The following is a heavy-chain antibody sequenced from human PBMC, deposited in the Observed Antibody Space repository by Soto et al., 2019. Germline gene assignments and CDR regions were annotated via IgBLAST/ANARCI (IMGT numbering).Heavy chain of an antibody. CDR1: CYSISSGYY. V-gene: IGHV4-38-2*01. CDR3: ARVPYDSCDGGWFDP. Sequence: RSLTCAVSCYSISSGYYWGWIRQPPGKGLEWIGSIYHSGSTSYTPSLTSRVTISVDTLKNQFSLKLRSVAAAETAVYYCARVPYDSCDGGWFDPWGQGTLVTVSS. CDR2: IYHSGST. D-gene: IGHD3-22*01. J-gene: IGHJ5*02.